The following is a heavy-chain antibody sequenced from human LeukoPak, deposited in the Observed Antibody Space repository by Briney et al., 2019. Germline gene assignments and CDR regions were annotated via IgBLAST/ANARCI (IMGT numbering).Heavy chain of an antibody. D-gene: IGHD5-12*01. CDR3: ARVNNQVWWLRPGYFDY. J-gene: IGHJ4*02. Sequence: GGSLRLSCAASGFTFSSYEMNWVRQAPGKWLGCVSYISSSGSTIYYADSVKDRFTIYRDNANNSLYMQMNSLRAEDTAVYYCARVNNQVWWLRPGYFDYWGQGTLVTVSS. CDR2: ISSSGSTI. CDR1: GFTFSSYE. V-gene: IGHV3-48*03.